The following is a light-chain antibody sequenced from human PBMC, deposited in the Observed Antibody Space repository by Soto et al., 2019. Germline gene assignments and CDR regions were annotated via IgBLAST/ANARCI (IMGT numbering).Light chain of an antibody. CDR2: LVC. J-gene: IGKJ1*01. CDR1: QSLLHSNGYNF. CDR3: MQALQTPKT. Sequence: DIVMTQSPLSLPVTPGEPVSISCRSSQSLLHSNGYNFLDWYLQKLGLSPPLLMYLVCNRASWVPDRFTGSGSGTDFALKISRVEAEEVGVYYCMQALQTPKTFGQGTKVEI. V-gene: IGKV2-28*01.